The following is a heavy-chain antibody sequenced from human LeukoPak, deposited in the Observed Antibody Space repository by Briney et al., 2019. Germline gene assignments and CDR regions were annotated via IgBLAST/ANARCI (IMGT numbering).Heavy chain of an antibody. V-gene: IGHV1-2*02. D-gene: IGHD1-26*01. CDR1: GYTSTDYY. CDR2: INPNSGAT. CDR3: ARDGNFDY. Sequence: GASVKVSCKSSGYTSTDYYMHWVRQAPGQGLEWMGWINPNSGATNSAQKFQGRVTMTRDTSISTAYMELSRLRSDDTAMYYCARDGNFDYWGQGTLVTVSS. J-gene: IGHJ4*02.